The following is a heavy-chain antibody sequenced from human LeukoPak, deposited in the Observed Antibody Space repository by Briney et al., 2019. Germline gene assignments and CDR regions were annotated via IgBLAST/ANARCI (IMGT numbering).Heavy chain of an antibody. Sequence: GGSLRLSCAASGFTFSSYSMNWVRQAPGKGLEWVSSISSSSSYIYYADSVKGRFTISRDNAKNSLYLQMNSLRAEDTAVYYCARATLQLWFFDYWGLGTLVTVSS. J-gene: IGHJ4*02. CDR3: ARATLQLWFFDY. V-gene: IGHV3-21*01. CDR2: ISSSSSYI. D-gene: IGHD5-18*01. CDR1: GFTFSSYS.